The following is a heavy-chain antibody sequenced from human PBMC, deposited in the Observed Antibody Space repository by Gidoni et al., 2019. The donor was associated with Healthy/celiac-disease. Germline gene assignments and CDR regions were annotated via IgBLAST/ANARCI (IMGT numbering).Heavy chain of an antibody. J-gene: IGHJ4*02. CDR3: ARDTEAAAGPYYFDY. Sequence: EVQLVESGGGLVTPGGSLRLSCATSGFTFSSYSMNWVRQAPGKGLEWVSSISSSSSYIYYADSVKGRFTISRDNAKNSLYLQMNSLRAEDTAVYYCARDTEAAAGPYYFDYWGQGTLVTVSS. CDR1: GFTFSSYS. D-gene: IGHD6-13*01. V-gene: IGHV3-21*01. CDR2: ISSSSSYI.